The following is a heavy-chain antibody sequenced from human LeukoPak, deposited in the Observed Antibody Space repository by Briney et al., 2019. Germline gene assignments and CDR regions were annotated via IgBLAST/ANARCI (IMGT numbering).Heavy chain of an antibody. D-gene: IGHD2-21*01. CDR2: ISSSSTSI. CDR1: GFLFSDFIDHT. Sequence: GGSLRLSCADSGFLFSDFIDHTMVWVRQAPGKGLEWVSYISSSSTSISYADSVRGRFSISRDNAQRSLYLHMNSLRDEDTAVYYCAREFSVVGNFDYWGQGTLVIVSS. CDR3: AREFSVVGNFDY. V-gene: IGHV3-21*01. J-gene: IGHJ4*02.